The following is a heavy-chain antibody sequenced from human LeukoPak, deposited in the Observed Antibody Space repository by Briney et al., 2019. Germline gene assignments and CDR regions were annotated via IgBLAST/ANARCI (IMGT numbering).Heavy chain of an antibody. V-gene: IGHV3-23*01. CDR2: ITGSGGNR. Sequence: GGSLRLSCAASGFTFSDYSMSWVRQTPRKGLEWVSGITGSGGNRYYADSVKGRFTISRDNSKNTLYLQMNSLRAEDTAVYYCAKDDNYIRFLSWGQGTLVTVSS. CDR3: AKDDNYIRFLS. CDR1: GFTFSDYS. D-gene: IGHD3-16*01. J-gene: IGHJ5*02.